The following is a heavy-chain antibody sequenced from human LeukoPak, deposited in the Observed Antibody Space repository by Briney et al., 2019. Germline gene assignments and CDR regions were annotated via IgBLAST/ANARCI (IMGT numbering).Heavy chain of an antibody. J-gene: IGHJ6*02. CDR2: IWYDGSNK. Sequence: GGSLRLSCAASGFTLSSYGMHWVRQAPGKGLEWVAVIWYDGSNKYYADSVKGRFTISRDNSKNTLYLQMNSLRAEDTAVYYCAREEYYYDSSGYYYYYGMDVWGQGTTVTVSS. CDR3: AREEYYYDSSGYYYYYGMDV. D-gene: IGHD3-22*01. V-gene: IGHV3-33*01. CDR1: GFTLSSYG.